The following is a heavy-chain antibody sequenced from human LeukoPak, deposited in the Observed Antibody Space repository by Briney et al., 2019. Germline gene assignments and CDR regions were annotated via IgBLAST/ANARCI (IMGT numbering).Heavy chain of an antibody. Sequence: GESLKISCKGSGYSFTSYWIGWVRQMPGKGLEWMGIIYPGDSDTRYSPSFQGQVTISADKSISTAYLQWSSLKASDTAMYYCAGSVVVAAYGMQGAIDAFDIWGQGTMVTVSS. V-gene: IGHV5-51*01. J-gene: IGHJ3*02. CDR3: AGSVVVAAYGMQGAIDAFDI. CDR1: GYSFTSYW. D-gene: IGHD2-15*01. CDR2: IYPGDSDT.